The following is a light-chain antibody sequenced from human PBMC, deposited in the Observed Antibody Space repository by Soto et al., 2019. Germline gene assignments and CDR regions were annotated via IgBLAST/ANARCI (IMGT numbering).Light chain of an antibody. V-gene: IGLV3-1*01. Sequence: SSELTQPPSVSVSPGQTASITCSGAKLGDKYACWYQQKPGQSPVLVIYQDSKRPSGIPERFSGSNSGNTATQTISGTQAMDEADYYCQAWDSSSLYVFGTGTKLTVL. J-gene: IGLJ1*01. CDR1: KLGDKY. CDR2: QDS. CDR3: QAWDSSSLYV.